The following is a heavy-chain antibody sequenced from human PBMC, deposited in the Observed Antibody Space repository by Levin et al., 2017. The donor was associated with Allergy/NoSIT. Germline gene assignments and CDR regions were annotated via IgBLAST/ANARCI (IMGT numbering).Heavy chain of an antibody. J-gene: IGHJ5*02. CDR2: YYGDGRT. CDR3: ARLSCTVWSPCDL. Sequence: GESLKISCAASGFTVSSNYMSWVRQAPGKGLEWVSLYYGDGRTAYGDSVKGRFTISRDISRTTMDLQMNSLRAEDTALYYCARLSCTVWSPCDLWGQGTLVTVSS. CDR1: GFTVSSNY. V-gene: IGHV3-53*01. D-gene: IGHD2-21*01.